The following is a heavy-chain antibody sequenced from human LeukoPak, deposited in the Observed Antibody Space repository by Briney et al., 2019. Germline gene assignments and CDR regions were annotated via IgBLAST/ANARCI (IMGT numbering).Heavy chain of an antibody. CDR2: ISDDGRST. Sequence: QSGGSLRLSCAASGFTFTNYVMSWVRQAPGKGLEWVSAISDDGRSTYYADSVKGRFTISRDNSKNTLYLQMNYLRAEDTAFYYCAKRVPYSSSSVYFDCWGQGTLVTVSS. CDR3: AKRVPYSSSSVYFDC. D-gene: IGHD6-6*01. CDR1: GFTFTNYV. J-gene: IGHJ4*02. V-gene: IGHV3-23*01.